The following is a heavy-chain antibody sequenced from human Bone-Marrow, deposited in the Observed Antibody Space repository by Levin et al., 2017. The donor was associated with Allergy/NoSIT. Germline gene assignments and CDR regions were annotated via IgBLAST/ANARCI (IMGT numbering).Heavy chain of an antibody. CDR2: ISRSDGST. Sequence: GGSLRLSCTASGFTLSIYAMNWVRQAPGKGPEWVSGISRSDGSTYYADSVRGRFTFSRDNSTNTVYLQMNSLRAEDTAIYYCARRVYFDLWGQGTLVTVSS. J-gene: IGHJ4*02. CDR1: GFTLSIYA. V-gene: IGHV3-23*01. CDR3: ARRVYFDL.